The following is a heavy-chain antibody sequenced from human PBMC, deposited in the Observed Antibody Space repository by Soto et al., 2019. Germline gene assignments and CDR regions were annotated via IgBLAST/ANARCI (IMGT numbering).Heavy chain of an antibody. CDR3: ARRPGGARGIQRSNWFDP. CDR1: GFTFSSYS. D-gene: IGHD6-13*01. Sequence: EVQLVESGGGLVQPGGSLRLSCAASGFTFSSYSMNWVRQAPGKGLEWVSYISSSSSTIYYADSVKGRFTISRDNAKNSLYLQMNSLRAEDTAVYYCARRPGGARGIQRSNWFDPWGQGTLVTVSS. CDR2: ISSSSSTI. J-gene: IGHJ5*02. V-gene: IGHV3-48*01.